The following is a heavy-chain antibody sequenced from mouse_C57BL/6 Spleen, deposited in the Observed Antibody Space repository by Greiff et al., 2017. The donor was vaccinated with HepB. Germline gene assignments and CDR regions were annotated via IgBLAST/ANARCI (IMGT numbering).Heavy chain of an antibody. CDR3: ARRYGSWYFDV. CDR2: IYTRDGST. D-gene: IGHD1-2*01. Sequence: VQLQQSDAELVKPGASVKISCKVSGYTFTDHTIHWMKQRPEQGLEWIGYIYTRDGSTKYNEKFKGKATLPADKSSSTAYMNLNSLPSEDSAVYFCARRYGSWYFDVWGTGTTVTVSS. J-gene: IGHJ1*03. CDR1: GYTFTDHT. V-gene: IGHV1-78*01.